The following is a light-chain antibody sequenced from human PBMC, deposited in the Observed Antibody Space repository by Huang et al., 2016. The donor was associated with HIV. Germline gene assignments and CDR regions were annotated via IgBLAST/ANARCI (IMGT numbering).Light chain of an antibody. V-gene: IGKV3-11*01. CDR2: DAS. J-gene: IGKJ1*01. Sequence: EIVLTQSPATLSLSPGERATLSCRASQSVSNYLAWYQQNPGQTPRLLLYDASNRATGIPARFSGSGSGTDFTLTISSLEPEDFAVYYCQQRSMTFGQGTKVEIK. CDR1: QSVSNY. CDR3: QQRSMT.